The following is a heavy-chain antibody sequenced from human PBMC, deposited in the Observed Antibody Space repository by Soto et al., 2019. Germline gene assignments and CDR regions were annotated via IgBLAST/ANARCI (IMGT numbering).Heavy chain of an antibody. CDR2: IIPIFGTA. J-gene: IGHJ6*02. CDR3: ARAKTTVSYYYYYGMDV. V-gene: IGHV1-69*13. CDR1: GGTFSSYA. Sequence: GASVKVSCKASGGTFSSYAISWVRQAPGQGLEWMGGIIPIFGTANYAQKFQGRVTITADESTSTAYMELSSLRSEDTAVYYCARAKTTVSYYYYYGMDVWGQGTTVTSP. D-gene: IGHD4-17*01.